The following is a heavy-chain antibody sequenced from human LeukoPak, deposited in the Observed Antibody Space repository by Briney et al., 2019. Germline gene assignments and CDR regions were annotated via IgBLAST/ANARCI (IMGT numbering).Heavy chain of an antibody. J-gene: IGHJ3*01. CDR2: TYYRSKWYN. D-gene: IGHD3-10*01. CDR1: GDSVSSNSAA. CDR3: ARERISMVRGAGDTFDV. V-gene: IGHV6-1*01. Sequence: SQTLSLTCAISGDSVSSNSAAWNWIRQSPSRGLEWLGRTYYRSKWYNDYAISVKSRITINPDTSKNQFSLQLNSVTPEDTAVYYCARERISMVRGAGDTFDVWGQGTVVTVSS.